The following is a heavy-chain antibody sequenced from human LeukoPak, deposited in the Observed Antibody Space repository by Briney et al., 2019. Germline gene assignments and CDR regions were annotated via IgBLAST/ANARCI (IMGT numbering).Heavy chain of an antibody. V-gene: IGHV3-23*01. J-gene: IGHJ4*02. D-gene: IGHD5-24*01. CDR3: AKGGPQFFDY. CDR1: GFTFSDYA. CDR2: ISGSGGRS. Sequence: GGSLRLSCALSGFTFSDYAMSWVRQAPGKGLEWVSTISGSGGRSYSEHPVKGRFTISRDNSRNTLYLQMDSLRVEDVAIYYCAKGGPQFFDYGGQGNLVIVSS.